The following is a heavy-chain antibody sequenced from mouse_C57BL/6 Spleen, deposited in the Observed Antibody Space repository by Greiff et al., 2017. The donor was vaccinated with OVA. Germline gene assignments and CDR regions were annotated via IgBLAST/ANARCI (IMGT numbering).Heavy chain of an antibody. CDR1: GYTFTSYW. J-gene: IGHJ4*01. Sequence: VQLQQPGAELVRPGSSVKLSCKASGYTFTSYWMDWVKQRPGQGLEWIGDIYPSDSETHYNQKFKDKATLTVDKSSSTAYMQLSSLTCEGSAVYYCARGGLGGMDYWGQGTSVTVSS. V-gene: IGHV1-61*01. CDR2: IYPSDSET. CDR3: ARGGLGGMDY. D-gene: IGHD3-3*01.